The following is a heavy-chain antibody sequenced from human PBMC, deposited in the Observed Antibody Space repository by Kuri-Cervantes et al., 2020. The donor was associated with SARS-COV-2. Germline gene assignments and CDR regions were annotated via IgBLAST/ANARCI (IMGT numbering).Heavy chain of an antibody. D-gene: IGHD6-13*01. J-gene: IGHJ4*02. CDR3: ARHPHAVAGPIDY. CDR1: GGSISSSSYY. V-gene: IGHV4-39*01. Sequence: SETLSPPCTLSGGSISSSSYYWGWIRQPPGKGLEWIGSIYDSGSTYYNPSLKSPVTISVDTSKNQFSLKLSSVTAADTVVYYGARHPHAVAGPIDYWGQGTLVTVSS. CDR2: IYDSGST.